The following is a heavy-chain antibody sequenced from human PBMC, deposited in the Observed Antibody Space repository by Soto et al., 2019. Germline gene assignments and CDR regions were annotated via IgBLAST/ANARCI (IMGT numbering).Heavy chain of an antibody. V-gene: IGHV3-30-3*01. CDR2: ISYDGSNK. D-gene: IGHD1-7*01. CDR3: ARDRIAYNWNYREVDY. CDR1: GFTFSSYA. J-gene: IGHJ4*02. Sequence: GGSLRLSCAASGFTFSSYAMHWVRQAPGKGLEWVAVISYDGSNKYYADSVKGRFTISRDNSKNTLYLQMNSLRAEDTAVYYCARDRIAYNWNYREVDYWGQGTLVTVSS.